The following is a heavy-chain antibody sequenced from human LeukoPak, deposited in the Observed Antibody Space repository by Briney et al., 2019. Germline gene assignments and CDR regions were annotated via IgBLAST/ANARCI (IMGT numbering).Heavy chain of an antibody. V-gene: IGHV3-30-3*01. Sequence: PGGSLRLSFAASGFTFSSYAMHWVRQAPGKGLEWVAVISYDGSNKYYADSVKGRFTISRDNSKNTLYLQMNSLRAEDTAVYYCASAEWIQLWLRFDYWGQGTLVTVSS. CDR1: GFTFSSYA. J-gene: IGHJ4*02. D-gene: IGHD5-18*01. CDR3: ASAEWIQLWLRFDY. CDR2: ISYDGSNK.